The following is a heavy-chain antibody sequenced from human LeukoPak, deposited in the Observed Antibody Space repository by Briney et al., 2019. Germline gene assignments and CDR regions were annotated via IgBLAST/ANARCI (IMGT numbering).Heavy chain of an antibody. CDR3: AREGTSNGFDI. Sequence: GGSLRPSCAASGFTFSTYEMNWVRQAPAKGLEWVSWTSSSGTTKYYADSVKGRFTISRDNAKNSLYPQMNSLRAEDTAVYYCAREGTSNGFDIWGQGIMVTVSS. CDR1: GFTFSTYE. CDR2: TSSSGTTK. V-gene: IGHV3-48*03. D-gene: IGHD1-1*01. J-gene: IGHJ3*02.